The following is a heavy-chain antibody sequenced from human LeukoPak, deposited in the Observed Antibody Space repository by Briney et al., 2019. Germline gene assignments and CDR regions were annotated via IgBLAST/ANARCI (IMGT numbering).Heavy chain of an antibody. CDR3: ARSYDTNNRQRFDY. CDR2: MYYSESP. Sequence: SETLSLTCTVPGASIRSYYWSWIRQPPGKGLEWIAYMYYSESPNYNPSLKSRVTMSGDTSRNQFSLKLSSVTAADTAVYYCARSYDTNNRQRFDYWGQGILVTVSP. CDR1: GASIRSYY. J-gene: IGHJ4*02. V-gene: IGHV4-59*08. D-gene: IGHD3-22*01.